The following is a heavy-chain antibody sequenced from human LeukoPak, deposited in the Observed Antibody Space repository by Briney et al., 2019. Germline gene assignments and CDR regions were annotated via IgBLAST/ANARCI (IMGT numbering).Heavy chain of an antibody. V-gene: IGHV4-34*01. CDR1: GGASSADH. CDR2: INHSGNT. J-gene: IGHJ6*02. CDR3: ARFGESSSWYYFFGMDV. D-gene: IGHD6-13*01. Sequence: PSETLSLTCGVFGGASSADHWSWIRQSPGGGLEWIGEINHSGNTNYNPSLKSRVIISVDTSKNQFSLKLTSVTAADTGIYYCARFGESSSWYYFFGMDVWGQGTTVTVSS.